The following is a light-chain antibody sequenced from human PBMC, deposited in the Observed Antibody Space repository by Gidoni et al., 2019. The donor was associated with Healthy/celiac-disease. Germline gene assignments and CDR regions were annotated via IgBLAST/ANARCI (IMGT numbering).Light chain of an antibody. Sequence: DIQMTQSPSSLSASVGDRVTITCRASQSISSYLNWYQQKRGKAPKLLIYAASSLQSGVPSRFSGSGSGTDFTLTISSLQPEDFATYYCQQSYSTPITFGQGTRLEIK. J-gene: IGKJ5*01. V-gene: IGKV1-39*01. CDR1: QSISSY. CDR3: QQSYSTPIT. CDR2: AAS.